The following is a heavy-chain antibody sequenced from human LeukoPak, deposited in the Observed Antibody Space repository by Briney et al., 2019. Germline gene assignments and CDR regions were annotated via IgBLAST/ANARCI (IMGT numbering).Heavy chain of an antibody. V-gene: IGHV4-39*01. CDR1: GDSIDSSTYF. CDR2: TYHSGDT. D-gene: IGHD1-26*01. J-gene: IGHJ4*02. Sequence: SETLSLTCTVSGDSIDSSTYFWGWIRQSPGKGLEWIATTYHSGDTFYTPSLQSRVTISVDIIKNQFSLKVNSVTAADTAVYYCARRGVGASPFDFWGQGTLVTVS. CDR3: ARRGVGASPFDF.